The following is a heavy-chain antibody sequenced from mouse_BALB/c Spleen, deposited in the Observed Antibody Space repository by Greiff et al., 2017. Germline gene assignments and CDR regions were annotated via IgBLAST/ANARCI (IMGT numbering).Heavy chain of an antibody. CDR3: ARPYRYDAMDY. CDR2: ISSGGSYT. D-gene: IGHD2-14*01. Sequence: EVKLMESGADLVKPGGSLKLSCAVSGFSFSSYGMSWVRQTPDKRLEWVATISSGGSYTYYPDSVKGRFTISRDNAKNTLYLQMSSLKSEDTAMYYYARPYRYDAMDYWGQGTSVTVSS. J-gene: IGHJ4*01. V-gene: IGHV5-6*01. CDR1: GFSFSSYG.